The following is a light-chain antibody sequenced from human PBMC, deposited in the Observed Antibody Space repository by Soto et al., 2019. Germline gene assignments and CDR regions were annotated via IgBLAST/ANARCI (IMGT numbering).Light chain of an antibody. CDR1: SSDVGGYNY. V-gene: IGLV2-14*01. Sequence: QSALTQPASVSGSPGQSITISCTGTSSDVGGYNYVSWYQQHPGKAPKPMIYDVSNRPAGVSNRFSGSKSGNTASLTISGLQAEDEAEYYCSSYTSSILFGGGTKLTVL. CDR3: SSYTSSIL. CDR2: DVS. J-gene: IGLJ2*01.